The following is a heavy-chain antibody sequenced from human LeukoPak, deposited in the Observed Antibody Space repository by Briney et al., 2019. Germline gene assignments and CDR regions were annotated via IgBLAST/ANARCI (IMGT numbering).Heavy chain of an antibody. D-gene: IGHD3-16*01. CDR2: INPSSGST. V-gene: IGHV1-46*01. Sequence: ASVKVSCKASGYTFSSYYIHWVRQAPGQGLEWMGIINPSSGSTSYAQEFQGRVTMTSDTSTTTVYMELSSLRSEDTAVYYCARGRAWGSYYYFYLDVWGKGTTVTVSS. J-gene: IGHJ6*03. CDR3: ARGRAWGSYYYFYLDV. CDR1: GYTFSSYY.